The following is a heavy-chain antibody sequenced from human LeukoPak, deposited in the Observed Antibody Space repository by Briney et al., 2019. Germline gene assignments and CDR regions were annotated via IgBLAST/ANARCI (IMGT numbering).Heavy chain of an antibody. V-gene: IGHV3-30-3*01. CDR3: ARTQYSGSYFDY. CDR2: ISYDGSNK. D-gene: IGHD1-26*01. J-gene: IGHJ4*02. Sequence: GGSLRLSCAASGFTFSSYAMHWVRQAPGKGLEWVAVISYDGSNKYYAGSVKGRFTISRDNSKNTLYLQMNSLRAEDTAVYYCARTQYSGSYFDYWGQGTLVTVSS. CDR1: GFTFSSYA.